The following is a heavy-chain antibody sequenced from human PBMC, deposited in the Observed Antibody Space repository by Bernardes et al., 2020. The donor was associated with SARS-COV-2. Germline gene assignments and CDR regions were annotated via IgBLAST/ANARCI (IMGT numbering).Heavy chain of an antibody. J-gene: IGHJ4*02. V-gene: IGHV3-74*01. D-gene: IGHD3-3*02. Sequence: GGSLRLSCAASGFAFSSHWMHWVRQDAGKGRVWLSRMNMDGSTKDYAASVKGRFTISRDNAKNTLYLQMNNLRLDDRAVYYCVRGSPPGISGGPWTSEYWGQGTLVTVSS. CDR1: GFAFSSHW. CDR3: VRGSPPGISGGPWTSEY. CDR2: MNMDGSTK.